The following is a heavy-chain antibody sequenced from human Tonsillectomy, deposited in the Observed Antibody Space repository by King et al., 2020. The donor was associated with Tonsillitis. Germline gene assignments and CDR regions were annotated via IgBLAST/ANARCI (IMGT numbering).Heavy chain of an antibody. V-gene: IGHV4-30-4*01. CDR2: IYYSGST. J-gene: IGHJ6*02. D-gene: IGHD2-2*01. CDR3: ARYAVASVHYYCGVDV. Sequence: VQLQESGPGLVKPSQTLSLTCTVSGASISSGDYYWSWIRQPPGKGLEWIGYIYYSGSTYYNPSLKSRVTISVDTSKNQFSLKLSSVTAADTAVYYCARYAVASVHYYCGVDVWGQGTTVTVSS. CDR1: GASISSGDYY.